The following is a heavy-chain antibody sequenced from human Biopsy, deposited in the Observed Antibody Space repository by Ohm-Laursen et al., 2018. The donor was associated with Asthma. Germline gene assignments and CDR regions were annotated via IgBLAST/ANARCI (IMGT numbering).Heavy chain of an antibody. J-gene: IGHJ6*02. D-gene: IGHD3-10*01. Sequence: ASVKVSCKASGYTFNSAGITWVRQAPGQGLERMGWISVYNGNTKVAQKLQDRVTMITDTSTSIAYMELRSLRSDDTAVYFCARAVDYSHYYGIDVWGQGTTVTVS. CDR2: ISVYNGNT. CDR3: ARAVDYSHYYGIDV. V-gene: IGHV1-18*01. CDR1: GYTFNSAG.